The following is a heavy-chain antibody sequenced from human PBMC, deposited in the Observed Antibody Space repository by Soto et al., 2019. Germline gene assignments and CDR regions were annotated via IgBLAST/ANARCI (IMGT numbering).Heavy chain of an antibody. Sequence: GGSLRLSCTASGFTFGDYAMSWVRQAPGKGLEWVGFIRSKAYGGTTEYAASVKGRFTISRDDSKSIAYLQMNSLKTEDTAVYYCTRAPPHSGYDYYYYGRDVWGQGTTVTVSS. CDR2: IRSKAYGGTT. D-gene: IGHD5-12*01. CDR1: GFTFGDYA. J-gene: IGHJ6*02. CDR3: TRAPPHSGYDYYYYGRDV. V-gene: IGHV3-49*04.